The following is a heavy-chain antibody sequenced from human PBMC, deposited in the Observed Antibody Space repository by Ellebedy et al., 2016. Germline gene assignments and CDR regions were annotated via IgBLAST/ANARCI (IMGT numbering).Heavy chain of an antibody. CDR2: IWYDGTTK. J-gene: IGHJ6*02. CDR1: GFIFSSYG. CDR3: ARDWYYDPLTASLSYNGIDV. V-gene: IGHV3-33*01. Sequence: GGSLRLSCAASGFIFSSYGMHWVRQAPGKGLEWVAVIWYDGTTKHYADSVKGRFTISRDNFKNTLFLQMNSLKAEDTAVYYCARDWYYDPLTASLSYNGIDVWGQGTTVTVSS. D-gene: IGHD3-9*01.